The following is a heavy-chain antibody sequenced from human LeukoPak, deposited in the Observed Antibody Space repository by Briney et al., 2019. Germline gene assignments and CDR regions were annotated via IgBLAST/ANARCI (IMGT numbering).Heavy chain of an antibody. J-gene: IGHJ3*02. CDR3: ARVGAFLGWWVGSAAFDI. Sequence: GGSLRLSCAASGFTFSSYAMSWVRRAPGKGLEWVSAISGSGGSTYYADSVKGRFTISRDNSKNSLYLQMNSLRAEDTAVYYCARVGAFLGWWVGSAAFDIWGQGTMVTVSS. D-gene: IGHD3-16*01. CDR2: ISGSGGST. V-gene: IGHV3-23*01. CDR1: GFTFSSYA.